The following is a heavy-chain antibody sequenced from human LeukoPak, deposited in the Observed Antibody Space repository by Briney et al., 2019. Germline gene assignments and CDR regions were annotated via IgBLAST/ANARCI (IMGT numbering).Heavy chain of an antibody. J-gene: IGHJ5*02. CDR3: ARDREWVERGSSWFDP. CDR1: GYTFTSYG. Sequence: ASVKVSCKASGYTFTSYGISWVRQAPGQGLEWMGWISAYNGNTNYAQKLQGRVTMTTDTSTSTAYMELRSLRSDDTAVYYCARDREWVERGSSWFDPWGQGTLVTVSS. D-gene: IGHD3-3*01. V-gene: IGHV1-18*01. CDR2: ISAYNGNT.